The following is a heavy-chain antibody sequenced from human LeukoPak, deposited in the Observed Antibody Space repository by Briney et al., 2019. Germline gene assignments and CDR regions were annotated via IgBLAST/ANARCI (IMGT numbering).Heavy chain of an antibody. Sequence: SETLSLTCTVSGGSISSSNFYWGWIRQPPGKGLEWIGTISYSGSTFYSPSLKSRVTISVDTSKNQFSLELSSVTAADTAVYYCARGGNAFDIWGQGTMVTVSS. CDR3: ARGGNAFDI. V-gene: IGHV4-39*07. D-gene: IGHD1-26*01. CDR1: GGSISSSNFY. J-gene: IGHJ3*02. CDR2: ISYSGST.